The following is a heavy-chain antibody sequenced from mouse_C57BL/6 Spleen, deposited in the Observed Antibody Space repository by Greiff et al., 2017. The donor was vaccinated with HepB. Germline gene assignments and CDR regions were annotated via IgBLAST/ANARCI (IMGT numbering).Heavy chain of an antibody. CDR3: ARERSYYGSSPAWFAY. Sequence: EVKLMESEGGLVQPGSSMKLSCTASGFTFSDYYMAWVRQVPEKGLEWVANINYDGSSTYYLDSLKSRFIISRDNAKNILYLQMSSLKSEDTATYYCARERSYYGSSPAWFAYWGQGTLVTVSA. D-gene: IGHD1-1*01. CDR2: INYDGSST. V-gene: IGHV5-16*01. CDR1: GFTFSDYY. J-gene: IGHJ3*01.